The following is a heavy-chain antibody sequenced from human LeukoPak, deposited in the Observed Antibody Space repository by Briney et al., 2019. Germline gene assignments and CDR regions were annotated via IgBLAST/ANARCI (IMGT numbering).Heavy chain of an antibody. V-gene: IGHV4-59*01. CDR2: IYYSGST. CDR3: ARVYYDSRGYRVGAFDI. J-gene: IGHJ3*02. CDR1: GCSISSYY. D-gene: IGHD3-22*01. Sequence: SETLSLTCTVSGCSISSYYWSWIRQPPGKGLEWIGYIYYSGSTNYNPSLKSRVTISVDTSKNQFSLKLSSVTAADTAVYYCARVYYDSRGYRVGAFDIWGQGTMVTVSS.